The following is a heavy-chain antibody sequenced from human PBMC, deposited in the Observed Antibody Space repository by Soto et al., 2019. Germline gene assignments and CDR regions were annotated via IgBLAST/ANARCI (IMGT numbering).Heavy chain of an antibody. CDR1: GGTFSSYA. J-gene: IGHJ6*02. CDR2: IIPIFGTA. Sequence: QVQLVQSGAEVKKPGSSVKVSCKASGGTFSSYAISWVRQAPGQGLEWMGGIIPIFGTANYAQKFQCRVTITADESTSTAYMELSSRRSEDTAVYYCARDGSSTDGYCSGGSCYGMDVWGQGTTVTVSS. D-gene: IGHD2-15*01. CDR3: ARDGSSTDGYCSGGSCYGMDV. V-gene: IGHV1-69*01.